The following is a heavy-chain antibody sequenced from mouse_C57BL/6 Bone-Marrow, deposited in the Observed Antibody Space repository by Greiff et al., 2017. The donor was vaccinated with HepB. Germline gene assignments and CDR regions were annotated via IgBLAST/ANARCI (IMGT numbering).Heavy chain of an antibody. CDR1: GYTFTNYW. D-gene: IGHD3-3*01. CDR2: IYPGGGYT. Sequence: VKLQESGAELVRPGTSVKMSCKASGYTFTNYWIGWAKQRPGHGLEWIGDIYPGGGYTNYNEKFKGKATLTADKSSSTAYMQLSSLTSEDSAIYYCARWGGRQWYFDVWGTGTTVTVSS. CDR3: ARWGGRQWYFDV. V-gene: IGHV1-63*01. J-gene: IGHJ1*03.